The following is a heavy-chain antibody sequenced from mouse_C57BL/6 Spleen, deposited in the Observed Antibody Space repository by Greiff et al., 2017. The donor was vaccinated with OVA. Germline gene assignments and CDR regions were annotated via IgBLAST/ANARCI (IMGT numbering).Heavy chain of an antibody. J-gene: IGHJ3*01. D-gene: IGHD1-1*01. CDR1: GYTFTSYW. CDR3: AGGVYYGSHWFAY. CDR2: INPSNGGT. Sequence: VQLQQPGTELVKPGASVKLSCKASGYTFTSYWMHWVKQRPGQGLEWIGNINPSNGGTNYNEKFKSKATLTVDKSSSTAYMQLSSLTSEDSAVYYCAGGVYYGSHWFAYWGQGTLVTVSA. V-gene: IGHV1-53*01.